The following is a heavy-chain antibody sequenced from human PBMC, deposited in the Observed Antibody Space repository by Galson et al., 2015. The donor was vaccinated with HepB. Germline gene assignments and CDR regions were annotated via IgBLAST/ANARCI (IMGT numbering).Heavy chain of an antibody. D-gene: IGHD2-15*01. V-gene: IGHV1-69*13. J-gene: IGHJ6*02. CDR1: GGTFSSYA. CDR2: IIPIFGTA. CDR3: AREGDIVVVSTHYYYYGMDV. Sequence: SVKVSCKASGGTFSSYAISWVRQAPGQGLEWMGGIIPIFGTANYAQKFQGRVTITADESTSTAYMELSSLRSEDTAVYYCAREGDIVVVSTHYYYYGMDVWGQGTTVTVTS.